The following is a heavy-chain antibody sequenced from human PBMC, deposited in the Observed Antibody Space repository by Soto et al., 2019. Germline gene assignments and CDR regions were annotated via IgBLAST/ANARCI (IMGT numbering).Heavy chain of an antibody. J-gene: IGHJ4*02. Sequence: QVQLQESGPGLVKPSQTLSLTCTVSGGSITRGGYYWTWIRQHPGKGLEWIGYIYDSGSTYYNPSLKSRLTISVDTSKNQFSLKLSSVTAADTAVYYCAQVDSGGYAYFDYWGQGTLVTVSS. V-gene: IGHV4-31*03. CDR2: IYDSGST. D-gene: IGHD5-18*01. CDR3: AQVDSGGYAYFDY. CDR1: GGSITRGGYY.